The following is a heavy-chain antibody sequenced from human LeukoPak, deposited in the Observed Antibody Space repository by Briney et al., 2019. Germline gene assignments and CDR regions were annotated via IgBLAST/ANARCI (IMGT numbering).Heavy chain of an antibody. D-gene: IGHD6-19*01. Sequence: PSETLSLTCAVYGGSFSGYYWSWIRQPPGKGLEWIGEINHSGSTNYNPSLKSRVTISVDTSKNQFFLKLSSVTAADTAVYYCARTPGYSSGWYRYYFDYWGQGTLVTVSS. CDR1: GGSFSGYY. V-gene: IGHV4-34*01. CDR3: ARTPGYSSGWYRYYFDY. CDR2: INHSGST. J-gene: IGHJ4*02.